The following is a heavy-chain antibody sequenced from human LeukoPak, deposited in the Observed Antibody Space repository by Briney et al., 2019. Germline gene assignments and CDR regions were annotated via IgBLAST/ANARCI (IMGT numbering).Heavy chain of an antibody. CDR3: AKGGAQV. J-gene: IGHJ4*02. Sequence: SETLSLTCTVSGGSISSSSYYWGWIRQPPGKGLEWIGSIYYSGGTYYNPSLKSRVTISVDTSKNQFSLKLSSVTAADTAVYYCAKGGAQVGGQGTLVTVSS. CDR1: GGSISSSSYY. D-gene: IGHD1-26*01. V-gene: IGHV4-39*07. CDR2: IYYSGGT.